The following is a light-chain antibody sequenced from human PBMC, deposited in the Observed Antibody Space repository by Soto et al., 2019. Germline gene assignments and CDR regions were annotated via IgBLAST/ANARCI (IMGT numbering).Light chain of an antibody. CDR3: SSYTSSSTLLYV. V-gene: IGLV2-14*01. CDR1: SSDVGGRNF. CDR2: AVN. J-gene: IGLJ1*01. Sequence: QSALTQPASVSGSPGQSITISCTGTSSDVGGRNFVSWYQQHPGKAPKVMIYAVNHRPSGVSNRFSGSKSGNTASLTISGLQAEDEADYYCSSYTSSSTLLYVFGTGTKLTVL.